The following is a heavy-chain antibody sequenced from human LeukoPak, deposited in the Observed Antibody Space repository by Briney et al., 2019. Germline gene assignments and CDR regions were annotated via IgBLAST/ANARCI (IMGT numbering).Heavy chain of an antibody. CDR1: GLTFSRSG. V-gene: IGHV3-30*18. Sequence: GGTLRLSCAASGLTFSRSGFHWVRQAPGKGLEWVAVISYDGRNMQYADSVKGRFTISRDNAKNTLVLQMNNLRGEDTAVYYCAKDLADPTLNYDYYGMDVWGQGTTVTVSS. CDR3: AKDLADPTLNYDYYGMDV. CDR2: ISYDGRNM. J-gene: IGHJ6*02.